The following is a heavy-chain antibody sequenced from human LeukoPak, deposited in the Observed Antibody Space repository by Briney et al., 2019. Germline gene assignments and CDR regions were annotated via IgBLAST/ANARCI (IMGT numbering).Heavy chain of an antibody. J-gene: IGHJ5*02. D-gene: IGHD2-15*01. CDR1: GGSISSYY. CDR3: ARDLLVAGFDP. Sequence: KPSETLSLTCTVSGGSISSYYWSWIRQPPGKGLEWIGYIYYSGSTNYNPSLKSRVTISVDTSKNQFSLKLSSVTAADTAVYYCARDLLVAGFDPWGQGTLVTVSS. CDR2: IYYSGST. V-gene: IGHV4-59*01.